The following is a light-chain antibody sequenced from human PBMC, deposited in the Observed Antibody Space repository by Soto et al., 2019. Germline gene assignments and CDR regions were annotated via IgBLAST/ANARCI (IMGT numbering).Light chain of an antibody. J-gene: IGKJ2*01. CDR3: EQTDSTTHT. V-gene: IGKV1-39*01. CDR1: QSISRF. CDR2: AAS. Sequence: DIQMTQSPSSLSASVGDRVTITCRASQSISRFLNWYQHKPGKAPELLMFAASNLESGVPSRFSGSGSGTEFTLTISSLQAEDFATYYCEQTDSTTHTFGQGTKVETK.